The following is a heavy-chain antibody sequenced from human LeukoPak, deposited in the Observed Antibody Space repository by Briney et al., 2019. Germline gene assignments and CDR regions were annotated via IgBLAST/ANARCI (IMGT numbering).Heavy chain of an antibody. J-gene: IGHJ5*02. CDR1: GGSFSGYY. CDR3: ARAIAAAGAGWFDP. D-gene: IGHD6-13*01. Sequence: PSEILSLTCAVYGGSFSGYYWSWIRQPPGKGLEWIGEINHSGSTNYNPSLKSRVTISVDTSKNQFSLKLSSVTAADTAVYYCARAIAAAGAGWFDPWAQGTLVTVSS. V-gene: IGHV4-34*01. CDR2: INHSGST.